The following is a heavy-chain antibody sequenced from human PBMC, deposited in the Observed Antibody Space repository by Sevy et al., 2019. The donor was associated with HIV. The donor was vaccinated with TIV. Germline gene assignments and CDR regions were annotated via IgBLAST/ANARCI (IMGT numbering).Heavy chain of an antibody. D-gene: IGHD1-26*01. CDR1: GYTLTELS. Sequence: ASVKVSCKVSGYTLTELSMHWVRQAPGKGLEWMGGFDPEDGETIYAQKFPGRVTMTEDTSTDTAYMELSSLRSEDTAVYYCATVGATTLGYYYYGMDVWGQGTTVTVSS. J-gene: IGHJ6*02. V-gene: IGHV1-24*01. CDR3: ATVGATTLGYYYYGMDV. CDR2: FDPEDGET.